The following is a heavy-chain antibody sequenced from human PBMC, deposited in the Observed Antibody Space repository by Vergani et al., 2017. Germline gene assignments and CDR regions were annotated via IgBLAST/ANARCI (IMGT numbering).Heavy chain of an antibody. D-gene: IGHD3-22*01. CDR2: ISGSGGFT. CDR3: AKDNVPGYYDSSGYYDY. V-gene: IGHV3-23*01. J-gene: IGHJ4*02. Sequence: EVQLLESGGNLVQPGGSLRLSCAASGFTFTNFAITWVRQAPGEGLEWVSGISGSGGFTYYADSVKGRFTISRDNSKNTMFLQMNNLRAEDTAVYYCAKDNVPGYYDSSGYYDYWGQGTLVTVSS. CDR1: GFTFTNFA.